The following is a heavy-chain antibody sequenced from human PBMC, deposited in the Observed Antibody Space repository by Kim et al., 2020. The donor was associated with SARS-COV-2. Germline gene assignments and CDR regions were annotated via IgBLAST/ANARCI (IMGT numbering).Heavy chain of an antibody. CDR2: IYYSGST. V-gene: IGHV4-59*01. CDR1: GGSISSYY. J-gene: IGHJ4*02. Sequence: SEPLSLTCTVSGGSISSYYWSWIRQPPGKGLEWIGYIYYSGSTNYNPSLKSRVTISVDTSKNQFSLKLSSVTAADTAVYYCARVVGHGDYPNFDYWGQGTLVTVSS. D-gene: IGHD4-17*01. CDR3: ARVVGHGDYPNFDY.